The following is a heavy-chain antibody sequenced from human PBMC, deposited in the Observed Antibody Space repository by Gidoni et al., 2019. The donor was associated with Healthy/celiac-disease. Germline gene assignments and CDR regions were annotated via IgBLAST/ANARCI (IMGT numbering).Heavy chain of an antibody. J-gene: IGHJ6*03. CDR3: ARVSGYDILSYMDV. V-gene: IGHV4-59*01. CDR1: GGSISSYY. D-gene: IGHD3-9*01. Sequence: QVQLQESGPGLVQPSETLSLTCTVSGGSISSYYWSWIRQPPGKGLEWIGYIYYSGSTNYNPSLKSRVTISVDTSKNQFSLKLSSVTAADTAVYYCARVSGYDILSYMDVWGKETTVTVSS. CDR2: IYYSGST.